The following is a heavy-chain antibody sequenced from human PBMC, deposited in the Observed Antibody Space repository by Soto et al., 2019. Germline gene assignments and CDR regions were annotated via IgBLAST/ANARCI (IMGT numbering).Heavy chain of an antibody. V-gene: IGHV4-30-4*01. D-gene: IGHD3-22*01. CDR2: IYYSGNT. J-gene: IGHJ3*02. Sequence: PSETLSLTCTVSGGSINSGDYYWSWIRQPPGKGLEWIGYIYYSGNTYHNPSLKSRINISLDTSKNQFSLRLSSVTAADTAVYCCATVPTYYYDRSGYANAFDMWGQGTMVTVSS. CDR1: GGSINSGDYY. CDR3: ATVPTYYYDRSGYANAFDM.